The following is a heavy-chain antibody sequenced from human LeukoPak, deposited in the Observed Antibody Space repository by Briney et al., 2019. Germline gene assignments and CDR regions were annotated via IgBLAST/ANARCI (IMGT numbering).Heavy chain of an antibody. CDR1: GGSISSSSYY. J-gene: IGHJ6*03. CDR2: IYYSGST. V-gene: IGHV4-39*01. Sequence: SETLSLTCTVSGGSISSSSYYRGWIRHPPGKGLEWIGSIYYSGSTYYNPSLKSRATISVDTSKNQFSLKLSSETAADTAAYYCARGPIYDYVWGSYRSHAHYYYMDVWGKGTTVTISS. CDR3: ARGPIYDYVWGSYRSHAHYYYMDV. D-gene: IGHD3-16*02.